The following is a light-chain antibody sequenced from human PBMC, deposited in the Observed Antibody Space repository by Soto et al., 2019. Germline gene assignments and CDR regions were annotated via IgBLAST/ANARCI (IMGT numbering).Light chain of an antibody. Sequence: EIVLTQSPATLSLSPGERATLSCRASQNVSSYLAWYQQKPGQAPRLLIYDASNRATGIPARFSGSGSGTDFTLTISSLEPEDFAVYYCQQYDSSPRTFGQGTKV. J-gene: IGKJ1*01. CDR1: QNVSSY. V-gene: IGKV3-11*01. CDR3: QQYDSSPRT. CDR2: DAS.